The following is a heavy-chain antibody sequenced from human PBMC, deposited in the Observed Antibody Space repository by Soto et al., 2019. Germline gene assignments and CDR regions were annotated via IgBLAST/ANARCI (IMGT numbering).Heavy chain of an antibody. CDR2: IYYSGST. D-gene: IGHD6-13*01. CDR1: GGSISSGDYY. CDR3: ARDPGIAAAGRSPSAYYYYCGMDV. V-gene: IGHV4-30-4*01. J-gene: IGHJ6*02. Sequence: PSETLSLTCTVSGGSISSGDYYWSWIRQPPGKGLEWIGYIYYSGSTYYNPSLKSRVTISVDTSKNQFSLKLSSVTAADTAVYYCARDPGIAAAGRSPSAYYYYCGMDVWGQGTTVTVSS.